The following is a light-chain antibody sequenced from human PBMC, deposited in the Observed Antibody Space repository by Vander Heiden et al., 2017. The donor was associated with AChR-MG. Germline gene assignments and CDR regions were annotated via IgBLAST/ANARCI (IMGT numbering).Light chain of an antibody. CDR1: SSTIGAGYD. CDR2: GNS. J-gene: IGLJ2*01. V-gene: IGLV1-40*01. CDR3: QSYDSSLSGVV. Sequence: QSVLTQPPSVSGAPGQRVTISCTGSSSTIGAGYDVHWYQQLPGTAPKLLIYGNSNRPSGVPDRFSGSKSGTSASLSITGLQAEDEADYYCQSYDSSLSGVVFGGGTKLTAL.